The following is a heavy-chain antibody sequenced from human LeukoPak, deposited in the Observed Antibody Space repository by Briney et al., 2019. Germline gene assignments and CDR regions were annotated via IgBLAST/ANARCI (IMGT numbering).Heavy chain of an antibody. Sequence: PGGSLRLSCAASGFSFSTYWMHWVRQAPGKGLVWVSRISSDGSSTTYADSVQGRFTISRDNAKNTLYLQMNSLRAEDTAVYYCARGDFWSGYIDYWGQGTLVTVSS. CDR1: GFSFSTYW. CDR3: ARGDFWSGYIDY. J-gene: IGHJ4*02. V-gene: IGHV3-74*01. D-gene: IGHD3-3*01. CDR2: ISSDGSST.